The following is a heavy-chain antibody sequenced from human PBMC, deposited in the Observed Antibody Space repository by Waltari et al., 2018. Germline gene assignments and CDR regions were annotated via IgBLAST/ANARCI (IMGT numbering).Heavy chain of an antibody. CDR2: IYYSGST. Sequence: QLQLQESGPGLVKPSETLSLTCTVSGGSISSSSYYWGWLRQPPGKGLEWIGSIYYSGSTYYNPSLKSRVTISVDTSKNQFSLKLSSVTAADTAVYYCARGITIFGVVNPGWFDPWGQGTLVTVSS. CDR3: ARGITIFGVVNPGWFDP. D-gene: IGHD3-3*01. V-gene: IGHV4-39*07. CDR1: GGSISSSSYY. J-gene: IGHJ5*02.